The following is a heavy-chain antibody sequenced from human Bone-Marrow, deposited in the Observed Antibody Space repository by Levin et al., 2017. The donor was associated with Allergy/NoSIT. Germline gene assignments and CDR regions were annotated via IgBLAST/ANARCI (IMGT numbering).Heavy chain of an antibody. CDR1: GFSLSTSGVG. CDR2: IYWVHDK. CDR3: AHSAGYCSSTSCGNWFDP. D-gene: IGHD2-2*01. V-gene: IGHV2-5*02. Sequence: PTLVKPTQTLTLTCTFSGFSLSTSGVGVGWIRQPPGKALEWLALIYWVHDKRYSPSLKSSLTIPKDTSKNQVVLTMTNMDPVDTATYFCAHSAGYCSSTSCGNWFDPWGQGTLVTVSS. J-gene: IGHJ5*02.